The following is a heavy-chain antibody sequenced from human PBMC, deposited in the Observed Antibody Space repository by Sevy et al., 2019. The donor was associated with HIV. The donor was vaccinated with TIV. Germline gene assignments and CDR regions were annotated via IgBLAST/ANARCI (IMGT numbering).Heavy chain of an antibody. D-gene: IGHD2-21*01. V-gene: IGHV3-48*02. Sequence: GGSLRLSCAASGFTFSNYSMTWVRQAPGKGLEWISYISCSSRTIYNADSVKGRFTISRDNAKNSVYLQMNSLRDEDTAVYYCARHVTNVVQRISTRAFDIWGQGTMVTVSS. CDR1: GFTFSNYS. CDR3: ARHVTNVVQRISTRAFDI. J-gene: IGHJ3*02. CDR2: ISCSSRTI.